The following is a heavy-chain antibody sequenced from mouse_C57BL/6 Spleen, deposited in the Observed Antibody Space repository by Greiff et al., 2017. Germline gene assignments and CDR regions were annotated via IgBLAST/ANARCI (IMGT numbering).Heavy chain of an antibody. D-gene: IGHD1-1*01. CDR1: GYTFTSYW. Sequence: QVQLQQPGAELVKPGASVKLSCKASGYTFTSYWMHWVKQRPGRGLEWIGRIDPNSGGTKYNEKFKSKATLTVDKPSSTAYMQLSSLTSEDSAVYYCARGITTVVAHYYAMDYWGQGTSGTVSS. V-gene: IGHV1-72*01. CDR2: IDPNSGGT. CDR3: ARGITTVVAHYYAMDY. J-gene: IGHJ4*01.